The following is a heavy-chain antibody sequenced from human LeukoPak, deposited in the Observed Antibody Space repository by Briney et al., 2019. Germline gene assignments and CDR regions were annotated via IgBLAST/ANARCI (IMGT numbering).Heavy chain of an antibody. D-gene: IGHD6-13*01. CDR2: INTNSGGT. J-gene: IGHJ4*02. CDR1: GYTFIAFY. CDR3: ARDLGYTTSW. Sequence: GASVKVSCKTSGYTFIAFYLHWVRQAPGQGLEWMGWINTNSGGTNYAQKFQGRVSMTRDTSISTAYMELSRLKSDDTAVYYCARDLGYTTSWWGQGTLVTVSS. V-gene: IGHV1-2*02.